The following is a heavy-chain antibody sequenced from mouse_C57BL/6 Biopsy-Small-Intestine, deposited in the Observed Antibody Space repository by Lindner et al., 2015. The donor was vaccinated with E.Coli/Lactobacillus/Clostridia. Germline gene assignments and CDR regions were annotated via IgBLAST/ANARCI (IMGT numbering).Heavy chain of an antibody. V-gene: IGHV1S135*01. CDR3: ARQLGLGAWFAY. J-gene: IGHJ3*01. Sequence: VQLQESGPELAKPGASVKMSCKASGYSFTGYNMHWVKQSHGKSLEWIGYIDPYNGATTYNQKFKGKATLTVDKSSSTAYMQLNSLTSEDSAVYYCARQLGLGAWFAYWGQGTLVTVSA. D-gene: IGHD3-1*01. CDR1: GYSFTGYN. CDR2: IDPYNGAT.